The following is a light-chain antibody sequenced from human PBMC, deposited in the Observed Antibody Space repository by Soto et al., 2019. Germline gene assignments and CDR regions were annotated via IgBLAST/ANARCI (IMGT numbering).Light chain of an antibody. CDR1: QSVSSN. CDR3: QQYNNCPRLLYT. J-gene: IGKJ2*01. CDR2: GAS. V-gene: IGKV3-15*01. Sequence: EIVMTQSPATLSVSPGERATLSCRASQSVSSNLAWYQQKPGQAPRLLIYGASTRATGIPARFSGSGSGTEFTLTISSLQSEDFAVYYCQQYNNCPRLLYTFGQGTKLEIK.